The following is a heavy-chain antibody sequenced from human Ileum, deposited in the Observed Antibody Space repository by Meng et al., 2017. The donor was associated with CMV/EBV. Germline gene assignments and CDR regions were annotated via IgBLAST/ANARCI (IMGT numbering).Heavy chain of an antibody. V-gene: IGHV3-30*02. CDR2: VRSDEGDGDNK. Sequence: GESLEIPCAASGFSISSFVMHWVRQTPDKGLEWVTMVRSDEGDGDNKYYTDSVKGRFTISRDKSNNMLYLYMESLRSEETDVYYCAKEGSGVAYYQHWGQGTLVTVSS. D-gene: IGHD3-10*01. CDR1: GFSISSFV. CDR3: AKEGSGVAYYQH. J-gene: IGHJ4*02.